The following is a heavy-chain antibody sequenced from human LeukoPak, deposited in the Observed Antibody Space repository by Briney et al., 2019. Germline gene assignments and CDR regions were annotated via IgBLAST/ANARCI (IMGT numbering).Heavy chain of an antibody. V-gene: IGHV4-39*01. CDR1: GGSISSSSYY. Sequence: KPSETLSLTCTVSGGSISSSSYYWGWIRQPPGKGLEWIGSIYYSGSTYYNPSLKSRVTISVDTSKNQFSLKLSSVTAADTAVYYCARHRRVTMVRGVIGAFDIWGQGTMVTVSS. CDR3: ARHRRVTMVRGVIGAFDI. J-gene: IGHJ3*02. CDR2: IYYSGST. D-gene: IGHD3-10*01.